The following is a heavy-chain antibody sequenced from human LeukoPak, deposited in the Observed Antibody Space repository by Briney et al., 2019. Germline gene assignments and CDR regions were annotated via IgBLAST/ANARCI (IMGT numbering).Heavy chain of an antibody. J-gene: IGHJ4*02. V-gene: IGHV3-74*01. Sequence: GGSLRLSCAASGFTFGSYWMQWVRQTPEKGLVWVAHINNDGSNTIYADSVKGRFTISRDNSKNTLYLQMNSLRAEDTAVYYCAKDRGSGWYGKSFDYWGQGTLVTVSS. D-gene: IGHD6-19*01. CDR2: INNDGSNT. CDR3: AKDRGSGWYGKSFDY. CDR1: GFTFGSYW.